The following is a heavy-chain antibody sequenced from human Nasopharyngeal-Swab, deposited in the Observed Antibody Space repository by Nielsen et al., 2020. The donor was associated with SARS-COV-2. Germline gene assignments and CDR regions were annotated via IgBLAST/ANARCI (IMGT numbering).Heavy chain of an antibody. V-gene: IGHV4-39*02. CDR2: LHYTGTI. Sequence: WIRQPPGKGLEWIGSLHYTGTIYYTPSLKRRVTISVDTSKTHFSLKLSSVTAADTAVYYCARGKQSGDYAFDYWGQGTLVTVSS. J-gene: IGHJ4*02. D-gene: IGHD4-17*01. CDR3: ARGKQSGDYAFDY.